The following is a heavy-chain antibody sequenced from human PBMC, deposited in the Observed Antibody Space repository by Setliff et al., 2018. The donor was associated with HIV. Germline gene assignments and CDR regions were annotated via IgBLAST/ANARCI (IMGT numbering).Heavy chain of an antibody. CDR2: ISGSGIGS. J-gene: IGHJ5*02. V-gene: IGHV3-23*01. Sequence: GGSLRLSCAASGFTFSRYAMTWVRQAPGKALEWVSAISGSGIGSYYPDSVKGRFTISRDNSKNTLFLQMNSLRAEDTAVYYCAKDRRYYYGSGSYAAETWGQGTLVTVSS. CDR3: AKDRRYYYGSGSYAAET. CDR1: GFTFSRYA. D-gene: IGHD3-10*01.